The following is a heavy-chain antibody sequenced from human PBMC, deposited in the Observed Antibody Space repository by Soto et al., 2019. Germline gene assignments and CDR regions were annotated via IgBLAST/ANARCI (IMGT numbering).Heavy chain of an antibody. CDR3: ARAWFGELKYLDY. V-gene: IGHV3-72*01. CDR2: IRNKANSYTT. CDR1: GFTFSDHY. J-gene: IGHJ4*02. D-gene: IGHD3-10*01. Sequence: EVQLVESGGGLVQPGGSLRLSCAASGFTFSDHYMEWVRQAPGKGLEWVGRIRNKANSYTTEYGSSVKGRFTISRDDSKNSLSLQMNSLKPEDTAVYYCARAWFGELKYLDYLGQGTLVTVSS.